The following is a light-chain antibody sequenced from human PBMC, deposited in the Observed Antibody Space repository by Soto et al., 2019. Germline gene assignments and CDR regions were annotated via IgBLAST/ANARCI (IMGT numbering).Light chain of an antibody. CDR2: RAS. V-gene: IGKV1-5*03. CDR1: QSINTW. CDR3: HHYNTYSGT. Sequence: DIQMTQSPSTLSASVGGRVTITCRASQSINTWLAWYQQKPGKAPKLLIYRASTLESGVPSRFSGSGSGTEFTLTISSLQPDDFSTYYCHHYNTYSGTFGPGTKVDI. J-gene: IGKJ3*01.